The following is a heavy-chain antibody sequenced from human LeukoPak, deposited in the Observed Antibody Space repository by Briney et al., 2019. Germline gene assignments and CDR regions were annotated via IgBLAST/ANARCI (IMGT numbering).Heavy chain of an antibody. V-gene: IGHV3-7*01. Sequence: PGGTLRLSCAASGFTFSSYWMSWVRQAPGKGLEWVANIKQDGSEKYYVDSVKGRFTISRDNAKNSLYLQMNSLRAEDTAVYYCAREAVPAAPNFYYWVQGTLVTVSS. CDR1: GFTFSSYW. CDR3: AREAVPAAPNFYY. CDR2: IKQDGSEK. D-gene: IGHD2-2*01. J-gene: IGHJ4*02.